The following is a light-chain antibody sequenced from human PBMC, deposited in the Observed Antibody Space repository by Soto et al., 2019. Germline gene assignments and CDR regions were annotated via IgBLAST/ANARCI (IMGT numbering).Light chain of an antibody. J-gene: IGKJ2*01. CDR3: QQYGSSPPYT. Sequence: EVVLTQSPGTLSLSPGERATLSCRASQSVSNNSLAWYQQKPGQSPKLLFFGSSDTATGIPDRFSGSRSGTYFTLTISRLEHEDFAVYYCQQYGSSPPYTFGQGTKLEIK. CDR2: GSS. V-gene: IGKV3-20*01. CDR1: QSVSNNS.